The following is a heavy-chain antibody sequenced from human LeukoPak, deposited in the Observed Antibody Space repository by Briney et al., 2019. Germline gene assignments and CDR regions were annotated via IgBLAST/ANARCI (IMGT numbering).Heavy chain of an antibody. CDR1: GFTFSSYA. J-gene: IGHJ4*02. CDR2: ISGSGGST. D-gene: IGHD3-3*01. CDR3: AKDGEIYGFWSGYYMRYFDY. V-gene: IGHV3-23*01. Sequence: GGSLRLSCAASGFTFSSYAMSWVRQAPGKGLEWVSAISGSGGSTYYADSVKGRFTISRDNSKNTLYLQMNSLRAEDTAVYYCAKDGEIYGFWSGYYMRYFDYWGQGTLVTVSS.